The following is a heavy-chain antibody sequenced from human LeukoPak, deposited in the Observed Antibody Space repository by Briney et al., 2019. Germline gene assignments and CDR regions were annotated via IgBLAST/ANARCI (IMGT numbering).Heavy chain of an antibody. V-gene: IGHV3-15*01. CDR2: IKSRTDGGIA. J-gene: IGHJ4*02. Sequence: PGGSLRLSCAASGFTFSNAWMSWVRQAPGKSLEWVGRIKSRTDGGIADYAAPVKGRFTISRGDSKNTLYLQMNSLKTEDTAVYYCTTGERWGRGTLVTVSS. CDR1: GFTFSNAW. CDR3: TTGER.